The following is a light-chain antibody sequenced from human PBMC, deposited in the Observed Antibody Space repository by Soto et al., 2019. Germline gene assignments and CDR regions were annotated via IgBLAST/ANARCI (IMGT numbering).Light chain of an antibody. Sequence: EILLTQSPGTLSLAPGERATLSCRASQSVSSNSLAWYEQKPGQAPRLIIYGASRRAAGIPDSISGSGSGTDFTLTITRLEPEDFAVYYCQQYGSTPWTFGQGTKVDI. J-gene: IGKJ1*01. CDR1: QSVSSNS. V-gene: IGKV3-20*01. CDR3: QQYGSTPWT. CDR2: GAS.